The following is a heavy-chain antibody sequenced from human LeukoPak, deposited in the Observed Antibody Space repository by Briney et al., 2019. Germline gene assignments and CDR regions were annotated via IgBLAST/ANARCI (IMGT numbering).Heavy chain of an antibody. CDR1: GFTFSSYS. J-gene: IGHJ3*01. V-gene: IGHV3-48*01. Sequence: GGSLRLSCAASGFTFSSYSMNWVRQAPGKGLEWVSYISSSSSTIYYADSVKGRFSISRDTSKNTVYLQMNSLRADDTAVYYCARDQYGSGSYYTGDAFDFWGQGTMVTVSS. CDR2: ISSSSSTI. D-gene: IGHD3-10*01. CDR3: ARDQYGSGSYYTGDAFDF.